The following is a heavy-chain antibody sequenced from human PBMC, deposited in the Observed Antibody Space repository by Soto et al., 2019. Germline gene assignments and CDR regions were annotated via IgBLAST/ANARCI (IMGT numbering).Heavy chain of an antibody. J-gene: IGHJ4*02. CDR3: GKDHSGSSGPFDY. Sequence: WCCLTLACASCRYAVWIYLMHWVRKVPGKGLVWVSRMNTDGRKRHYADSVGGRFTISRDNAKNTLHLEMNSLRVEDSGVYYCGKDHSGSSGPFDYWGKGTLVTVSS. CDR1: RYAVWIYL. V-gene: IGHV3-74*01. D-gene: IGHD3-22*01. CDR2: MNTDGRKR.